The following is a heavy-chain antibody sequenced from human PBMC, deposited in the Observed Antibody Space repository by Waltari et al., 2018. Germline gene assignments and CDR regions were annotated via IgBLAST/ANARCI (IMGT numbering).Heavy chain of an antibody. V-gene: IGHV1-18*01. Sequence: QVQLVQSGAEVKKPGASVKVSCKASGYTFTSYGISWVRQAPGQGLEWMGWVSAYNGNKNYAQKLQGRVTMTTDTSTSTAYMELRSLRSDDTAVYYCARDPGGYYYATNWFDPWGQGTLVTVSS. CDR3: ARDPGGYYYATNWFDP. D-gene: IGHD3-10*01. CDR2: VSAYNGNK. CDR1: GYTFTSYG. J-gene: IGHJ5*02.